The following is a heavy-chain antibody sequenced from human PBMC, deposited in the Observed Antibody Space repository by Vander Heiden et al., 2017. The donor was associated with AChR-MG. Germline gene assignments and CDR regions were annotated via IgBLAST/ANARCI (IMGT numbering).Heavy chain of an antibody. CDR2: VSHSGST. J-gene: IGHJ5*02. V-gene: IGHV4-38-2*02. D-gene: IGHD6-19*01. CDR1: GDSINNDYY. Sequence: QVHLQESGPGLVKPSETLSLTCTVSGDSINNDYYWGWIRQHPGKALGWIGSVSHSGSTFYNPCRMRRVTMSVDTSRNQVSLKLSSVHAAETAVYYCARDWARWLAGIDWLDPWGQGTLVTVSS. CDR3: ARDWARWLAGIDWLDP.